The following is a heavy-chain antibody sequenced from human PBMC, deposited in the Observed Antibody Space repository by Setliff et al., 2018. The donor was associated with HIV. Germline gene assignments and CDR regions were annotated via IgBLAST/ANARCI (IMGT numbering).Heavy chain of an antibody. Sequence: SETLSLTCTVSGGSISSYYWSWIRQPPGKGLEWIGYIYYSGSTNYNPSLKSRVTIPVDTSKNQFSLKLSSVTAADTAVYYCARGMQYQLLRNWYFDLWGRGTLVTVSS. CDR3: ARGMQYQLLRNWYFDL. J-gene: IGHJ2*01. CDR2: IYYSGST. D-gene: IGHD2-2*01. CDR1: GGSISSYY. V-gene: IGHV4-59*01.